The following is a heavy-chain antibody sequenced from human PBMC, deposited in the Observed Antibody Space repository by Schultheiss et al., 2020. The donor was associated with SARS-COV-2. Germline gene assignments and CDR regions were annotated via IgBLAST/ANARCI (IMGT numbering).Heavy chain of an antibody. V-gene: IGHV1-69*06. CDR1: GGTFSSYA. D-gene: IGHD4-17*01. CDR3: ARTSPPVTTGYGMDV. J-gene: IGHJ6*02. Sequence: SVKVSCKASGGTFSSYAISWVRQAPGQGLEWMGGIIPIFGTANYAQKFQGRVTITADKSTSTAYMELSSLRSEDTAVYYCARTSPPVTTGYGMDVWGQGTTVTVSS. CDR2: IIPIFGTA.